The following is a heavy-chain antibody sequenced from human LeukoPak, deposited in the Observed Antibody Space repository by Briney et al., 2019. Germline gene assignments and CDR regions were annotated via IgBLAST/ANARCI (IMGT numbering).Heavy chain of an antibody. Sequence: GASVKVSCKTSGYTFTNYILSWVRQAPGQGLEWMGWISRYSGNTNYAQKFQGRVTMTTDTSTNTAYMQLRSLRSDDTAVYYCARDFYSSSWYAMDVWGKGTTVTVSS. CDR1: GYTFTNYI. CDR3: ARDFYSSSWYAMDV. CDR2: ISRYSGNT. V-gene: IGHV1-18*01. D-gene: IGHD6-13*01. J-gene: IGHJ6*03.